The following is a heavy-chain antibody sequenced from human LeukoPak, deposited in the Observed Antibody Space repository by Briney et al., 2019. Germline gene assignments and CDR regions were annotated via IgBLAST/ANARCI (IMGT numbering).Heavy chain of an antibody. CDR1: GYTFTSYG. D-gene: IGHD2-8*01. CDR3: ARDIVLMVYAEPASCGY. Sequence: ASVKVSRKASGYTFTSYGINWVRQAPGQGLEWMGWINPNSGGTNYAQKFQGRVTMTRDTSISTAYMELSRLRSDDTAVYYCARDIVLMVYAEPASCGYWGQGTLVTVSS. V-gene: IGHV1-2*02. CDR2: INPNSGGT. J-gene: IGHJ4*02.